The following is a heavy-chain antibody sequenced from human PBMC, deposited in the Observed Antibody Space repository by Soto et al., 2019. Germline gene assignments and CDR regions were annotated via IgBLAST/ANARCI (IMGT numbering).Heavy chain of an antibody. CDR1: VVYIVSGGYS. D-gene: IGHD6-19*01. CDR3: ARVAGSGWYDA. J-gene: IGHJ5*02. Sequence: KPSETLSLTCAFSVVYIVSGGYSCSWIRQPPWKGLEWIGTAYPRGSTYYDPSLKSRVTISLDLSKNQFSLNLNSVTAADTAVYYCARVAGSGWYDAWGQGTLVIVSS. CDR2: AYPRGST. V-gene: IGHV4-30-2*01.